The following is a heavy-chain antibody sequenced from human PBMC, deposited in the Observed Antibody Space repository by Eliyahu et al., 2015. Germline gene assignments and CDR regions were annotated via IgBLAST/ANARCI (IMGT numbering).Heavy chain of an antibody. CDR1: GXXFSGXA. CDR2: IRTKANSYAT. J-gene: IGHJ4*02. V-gene: IGHV3-73*01. D-gene: IGHD3-16*01. Sequence: EVQLVESGGGLVQPGGSLKLSCAASGXXFSGXAMHWVRQASGKGLEGVGRIRTKANSYATSYAASVKGRFTISRDDSKNTAYLQINSLKTEDTAVYYCTRRDDYVWGSSPDDYWGQGTLVTVSS. CDR3: TRRDDYVWGSSPDDY.